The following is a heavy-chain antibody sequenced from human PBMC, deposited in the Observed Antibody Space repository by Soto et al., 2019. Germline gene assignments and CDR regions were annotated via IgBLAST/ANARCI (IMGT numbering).Heavy chain of an antibody. V-gene: IGHV3-48*03. Sequence: EVQLVESGGGLVQPGGSLRLSCAASGFTFNSYEMNWVRQAPGKGLEWVSYISSSGSIIYYADSVKGRFTISRDNAENSLYLQMSSLRAEDTAVYYCAREAYSASYVDYWGQGTLVTVSS. J-gene: IGHJ4*02. CDR1: GFTFNSYE. D-gene: IGHD1-26*01. CDR3: AREAYSASYVDY. CDR2: ISSSGSII.